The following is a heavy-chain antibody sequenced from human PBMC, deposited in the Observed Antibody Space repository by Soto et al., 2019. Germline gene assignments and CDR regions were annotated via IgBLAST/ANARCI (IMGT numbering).Heavy chain of an antibody. CDR3: ARSVFP. V-gene: IGHV4-30-4*01. CDR2: IYYSGST. CDR1: DGSIRSDNIY. Sequence: SETLSLTCTVSDGSIRSDNIYWSWLRQPPGKGLEWIGYIYYSGSTYYNPSLRSRVSISVDTSKNQFSLRLSSVTAADTAIYYCARSVFPWGQGTLVTVSS. J-gene: IGHJ5*02.